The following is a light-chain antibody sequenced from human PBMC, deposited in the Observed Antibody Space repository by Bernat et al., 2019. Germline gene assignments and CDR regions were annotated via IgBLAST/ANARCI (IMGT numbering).Light chain of an antibody. Sequence: QSVLAQPPSVSVAPGQSVTISCTGTSSNIGAGNDLHWYQQLPGTAPQLLIYGDVNRPSGVPDRFSGSRSGASASLAITGLQAEDEADYYCQSYDSTLSAFVFGSGTTVTVL. V-gene: IGLV1-40*01. CDR3: QSYDSTLSAFV. CDR2: GDV. J-gene: IGLJ1*01. CDR1: SSNIGAGND.